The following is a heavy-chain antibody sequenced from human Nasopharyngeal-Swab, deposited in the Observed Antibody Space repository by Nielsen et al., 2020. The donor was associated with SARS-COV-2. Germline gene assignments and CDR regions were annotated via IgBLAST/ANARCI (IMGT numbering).Heavy chain of an antibody. CDR1: GGSISSSSYY. Sequence: SETLSLTCTVSGGSISSSSYYWGWIRQPPGKGLEWIGNIYYSGSTYYNPSLKSRITISIDTSKNQFSLKLSSVTAADTAVYYCARDEVRGVNSPWVRYYYGMDVWGQGTTVTVSS. CDR3: ARDEVRGVNSPWVRYYYGMDV. D-gene: IGHD3-10*01. CDR2: IYYSGST. J-gene: IGHJ6*02. V-gene: IGHV4-39*07.